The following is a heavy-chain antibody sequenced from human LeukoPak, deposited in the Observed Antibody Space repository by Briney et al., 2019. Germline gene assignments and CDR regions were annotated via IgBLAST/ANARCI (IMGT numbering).Heavy chain of an antibody. CDR1: GYPISRGYY. CDR3: ARGGLGDFDS. CDR2: MWHSDSP. Sequence: SETLSLTCSVSGYPISRGYYWGWIRQPPGKGLEWIGSMWHSDSPYFNPSLKSRVIISADTSKNQFFLNLTSVAAADTAVYYCARGGLGDFDSWGQGTLVTVSS. D-gene: IGHD3/OR15-3a*01. V-gene: IGHV4-38-2*02. J-gene: IGHJ4*02.